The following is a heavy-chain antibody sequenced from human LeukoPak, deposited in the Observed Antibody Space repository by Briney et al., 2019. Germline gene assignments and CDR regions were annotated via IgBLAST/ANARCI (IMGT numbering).Heavy chain of an antibody. J-gene: IGHJ3*01. D-gene: IGHD6-6*01. CDR1: GFTFSGYA. Sequence: GGSLRLSCAASGFTFSGYAMSWVRQAPGKGLEWVSGISGSGGRTYYADSVKGRFTISRDNSKNTLYLQMNGLRAEDTAVYYCARSSYSSSSSVWGQGTMVTVSS. CDR2: ISGSGGRT. V-gene: IGHV3-23*01. CDR3: ARSSYSSSSSV.